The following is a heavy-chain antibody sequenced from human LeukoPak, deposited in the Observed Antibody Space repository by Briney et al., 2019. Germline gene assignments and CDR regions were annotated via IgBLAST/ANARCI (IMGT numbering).Heavy chain of an antibody. V-gene: IGHV3-53*01. J-gene: IGHJ4*02. CDR1: GFTVSSKY. Sequence: YPGGSLRLSCAASGFTVSSKYMSWVRQAPGKGLEWVSIIHSGVRTYYADSVKGRFAISRDNSKNTLYLQMNSLRVEDTAVYYCARDKMTGDSYFDSWGQGTLVSVSS. CDR3: ARDKMTGDSYFDS. D-gene: IGHD7-27*01. CDR2: IHSGVRT.